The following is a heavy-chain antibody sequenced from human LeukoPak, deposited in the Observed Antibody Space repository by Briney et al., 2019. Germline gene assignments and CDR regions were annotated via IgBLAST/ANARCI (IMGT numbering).Heavy chain of an antibody. D-gene: IGHD6-19*01. CDR2: ISSSGSTI. J-gene: IGHJ4*02. Sequence: GGSLRLSCAASGFTFSSYEMNWVRQAPGKRLEWVSYISSSGSTIYYADSVKGRFTISRDNAKNSLYLQMNSLRAEDTAVYYCARDLSSGWYLSSASYYFDYWGQGTLVTVSS. CDR3: ARDLSSGWYLSSASYYFDY. CDR1: GFTFSSYE. V-gene: IGHV3-48*03.